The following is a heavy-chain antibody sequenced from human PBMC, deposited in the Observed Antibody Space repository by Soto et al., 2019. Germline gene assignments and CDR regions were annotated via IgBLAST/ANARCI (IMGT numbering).Heavy chain of an antibody. Sequence: EVQLLESGGGLVQPGGSLRLSCAASGFTFSNYAMSWVRQAPGKGLEWVSGISGSDYRTYYADSVKGRFTISRDNSKDTLDLQMNSLRPEDTAVYYCAKELAAIGTPCFDYWGQGALVTVSS. CDR2: ISGSDYRT. D-gene: IGHD6-13*01. J-gene: IGHJ4*02. V-gene: IGHV3-23*01. CDR1: GFTFSNYA. CDR3: AKELAAIGTPCFDY.